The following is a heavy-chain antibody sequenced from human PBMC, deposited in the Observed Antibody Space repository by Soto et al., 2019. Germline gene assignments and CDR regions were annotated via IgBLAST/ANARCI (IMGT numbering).Heavy chain of an antibody. D-gene: IGHD3-22*01. V-gene: IGHV1-18*01. J-gene: IGHJ1*01. Sequence: GASVKGSCKASGYTFTSYGINWVRQAPGQGLEWMGWISAYNGNTIYAQKFQGRVTMTEDTSTDTAYMELSSLRSEDTAVYYCATITMIVVVQLRAEYFQHWGQGTLVTVSS. CDR2: ISAYNGNT. CDR3: ATITMIVVVQLRAEYFQH. CDR1: GYTFTSYG.